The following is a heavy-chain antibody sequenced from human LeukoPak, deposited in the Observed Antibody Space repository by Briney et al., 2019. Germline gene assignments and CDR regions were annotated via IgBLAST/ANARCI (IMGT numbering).Heavy chain of an antibody. V-gene: IGHV3-7*01. Sequence: NSVKGRFTISRDNAKNSLYLQMNSLRAEDTAVYYCARARLGAYGDYVYYFDYWGQGTLVTVSP. D-gene: IGHD4-17*01. CDR3: ARARLGAYGDYVYYFDY. J-gene: IGHJ4*02.